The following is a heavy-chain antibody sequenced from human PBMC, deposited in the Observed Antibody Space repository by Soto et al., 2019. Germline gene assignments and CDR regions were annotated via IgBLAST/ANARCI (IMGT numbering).Heavy chain of an antibody. CDR1: GGSISSSSYY. CDR3: ASVSGRDYFDY. D-gene: IGHD2-8*01. J-gene: IGHJ4*02. V-gene: IGHV4-39*01. CDR2: IYYSGST. Sequence: QLQLQESGRGLVKPSETLSLTCTVSGGSISSSSYYWGWIRQPPGKGLEWIGNIYYSGSTYYNPSLKSRGTISVDTSKSQFSLKLCSVSAADTAVYYCASVSGRDYFDYWGQGTLVTVSS.